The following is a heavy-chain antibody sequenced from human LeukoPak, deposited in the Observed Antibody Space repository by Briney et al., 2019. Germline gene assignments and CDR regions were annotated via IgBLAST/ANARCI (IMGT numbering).Heavy chain of an antibody. CDR2: IYYSVST. D-gene: IGHD3-22*01. V-gene: IGHV4-59*08. CDR3: ARHSGSGYYSYFYTMDV. CDR1: GGSISSYY. J-gene: IGHJ6*02. Sequence: SETLSLTCTVSGGSISSYYWSWIRQPPGKGLEWIGYIYYSVSTNYNPSLKSRVTISVDTSKNQFSLKLSSVTAADTAVYYCARHSGSGYYSYFYTMDVWGQGATVTVSS.